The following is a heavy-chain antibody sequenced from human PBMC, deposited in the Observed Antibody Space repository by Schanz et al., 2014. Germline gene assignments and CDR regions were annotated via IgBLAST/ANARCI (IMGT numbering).Heavy chain of an antibody. V-gene: IGHV3-48*04. CDR2: ISRDGTTS. Sequence: EVQLLESGGGLVQPGGSLRLSCAASGFTFNNYDMNWIRQAPGKGLEWLSYISRDGTTSYYADSVKGRFTISRDNAKNSLYLEMTSLRGEDTAVYYCARENLNWEAFDIWGQGTVVTVSS. D-gene: IGHD7-27*01. CDR1: GFTFNNYD. J-gene: IGHJ3*02. CDR3: ARENLNWEAFDI.